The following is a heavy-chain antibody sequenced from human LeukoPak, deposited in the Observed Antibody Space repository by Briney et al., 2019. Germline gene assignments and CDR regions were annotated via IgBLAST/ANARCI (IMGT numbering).Heavy chain of an antibody. V-gene: IGHV1-3*03. CDR1: GYSFTSQD. CDR2: ISPDNGNA. J-gene: IGHJ4*02. Sequence: ASVKVSCKTSGYSFTSQDMHWVRQAPGQRLEWVGCISPDNGNAQYSQEFQGRVTITRDTSARTAYMELSSLRSEDMAVYYCARDRESVGDYWGQGTLVTVSS. D-gene: IGHD3-10*01. CDR3: ARDRESVGDY.